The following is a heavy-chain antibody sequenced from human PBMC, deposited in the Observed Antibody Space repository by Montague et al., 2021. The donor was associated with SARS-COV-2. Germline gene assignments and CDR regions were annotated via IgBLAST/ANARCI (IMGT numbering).Heavy chain of an antibody. D-gene: IGHD3-9*01. V-gene: IGHV2-70*01. Sequence: PALVKPTQTLTLTCTFSGFSLSTSGMCVSWIRQPPGKALEWLALIDWDDDKYYSTSLKTRLTISKDTSKNQVVLTMNNMDPVDTATYYCARIRDYDILTGSYSGFDYWGQGTLVTVSS. CDR2: IDWDDDK. CDR3: ARIRDYDILTGSYSGFDY. CDR1: GFSLSTSGMC. J-gene: IGHJ4*02.